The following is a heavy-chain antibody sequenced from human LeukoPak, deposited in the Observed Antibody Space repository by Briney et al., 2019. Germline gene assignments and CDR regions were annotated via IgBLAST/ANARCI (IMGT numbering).Heavy chain of an antibody. CDR2: IHPSTGNP. CDR1: GYTFTNYA. Sequence: ASVKVSCKASGYTFTNYAMNWVRQAPGQGPEWMGWIHPSTGNPTYAQGFTGRFVFSLDTSVSTSYLQIGSLKAEDTAVYYCARAYQRLGGLSLPDYWGQGTLVTVSS. J-gene: IGHJ4*02. CDR3: ARAYQRLGGLSLPDY. D-gene: IGHD3-16*02. V-gene: IGHV7-4-1*01.